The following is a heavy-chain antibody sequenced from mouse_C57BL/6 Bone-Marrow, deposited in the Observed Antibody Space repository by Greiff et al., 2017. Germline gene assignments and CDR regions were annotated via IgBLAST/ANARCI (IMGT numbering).Heavy chain of an antibody. CDR1: GYTFTSYG. CDR3: ARSPGGYFDY. J-gene: IGHJ2*01. CDR2: IYPRSGNT. V-gene: IGHV1-81*01. Sequence: VQLQESGAELARPGASVKLSCKASGYTFTSYGISWVKQRTGQGLEWIGEIYPRSGNTYYNEKFKGKATLTADKSSSTAYMKLRSLTSEDSAVYFCARSPGGYFDYWGQGTTLTVSS.